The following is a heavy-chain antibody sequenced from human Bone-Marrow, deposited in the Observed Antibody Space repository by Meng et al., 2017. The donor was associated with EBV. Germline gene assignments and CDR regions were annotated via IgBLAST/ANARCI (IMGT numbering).Heavy chain of an antibody. CDR3: AKDLSGRFDP. Sequence: QGRLWGPGGVVVQPGRLLSLSCAASGFIFSGYGFHWVRQAPGKGPEWVAIIPSDASHNKYYADSVKGRFTISRDNSKNTLYLQMNSLKIEDTAVYYCAKDLSGRFDPWGQGTLVTVSS. V-gene: IGHV3-30*18. CDR2: IPSDASHNK. CDR1: GFIFSGYG. D-gene: IGHD1-14*01. J-gene: IGHJ5*02.